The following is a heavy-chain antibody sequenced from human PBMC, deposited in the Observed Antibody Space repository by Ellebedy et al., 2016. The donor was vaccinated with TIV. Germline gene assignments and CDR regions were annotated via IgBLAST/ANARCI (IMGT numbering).Heavy chain of an antibody. D-gene: IGHD1-1*01. V-gene: IGHV7-4-1*02. J-gene: IGHJ3*01. CDR2: INTNSGNP. CDR3: ARDQQLGYGYDF. CDR1: GYTLINHG. Sequence: AASVKVSCKASGYTLINHGLHWVRQAPGQGLEWMGWINTNSGNPMYARGFTGRFVFSLDTSVSTAYLQISSLKAEDTAVYYCARDQQLGYGYDFWGQGTMVTVSS.